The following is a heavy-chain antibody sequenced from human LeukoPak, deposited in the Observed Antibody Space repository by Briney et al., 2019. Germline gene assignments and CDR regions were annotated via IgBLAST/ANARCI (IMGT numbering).Heavy chain of an antibody. J-gene: IGHJ3*02. CDR2: IGTAGDT. V-gene: IGHV3-13*01. CDR1: GFTFSSYD. D-gene: IGHD3-3*01. Sequence: GGSLRLSCAASGFTFSSYDMHWVRQATGKGLEWVSAIGTAGDTYYPGSVKGRFTISRENAKNSLYLQMNSLRAEDTAVYYCASRVRGDAFDIWGQGTMVTVSS. CDR3: ASRVRGDAFDI.